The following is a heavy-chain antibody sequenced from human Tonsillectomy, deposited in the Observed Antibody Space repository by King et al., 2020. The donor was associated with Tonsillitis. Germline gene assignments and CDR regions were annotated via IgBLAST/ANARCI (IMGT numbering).Heavy chain of an antibody. CDR2: IYTSGST. J-gene: IGHJ2*01. CDR1: GGSISSYY. Sequence: VQLQESGPGLVKASETLSLTCTVSGGSISSYYWGWIRQPAGKGLEWIGRIYTSGSTNYNPSLKSRVTMSVDTSKNQFSLKLSSVTAADTAVYYCARTLREVLLDDYGDMEWYFDLWGRGTLVTVSS. CDR3: ARTLREVLLDDYGDMEWYFDL. V-gene: IGHV4-4*07. D-gene: IGHD4-17*01.